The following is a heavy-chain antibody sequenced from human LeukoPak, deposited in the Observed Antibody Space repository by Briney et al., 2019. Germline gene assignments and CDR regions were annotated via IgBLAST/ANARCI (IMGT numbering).Heavy chain of an antibody. Sequence: PGGSLRLSCVASGFTFSNYAMSWVRQAPGKGLEWVSTISGRGSTNYADSVKGRFTISRDNSKNTLYVQMTSLRAEDTAIYYCAKGTVRFLEWGQRGYFDYWGQGTLVTVSS. CDR1: GFTFSNYA. D-gene: IGHD3-3*01. CDR3: AKGTVRFLEWGQRGYFDY. CDR2: ISGRGST. V-gene: IGHV3-23*01. J-gene: IGHJ4*02.